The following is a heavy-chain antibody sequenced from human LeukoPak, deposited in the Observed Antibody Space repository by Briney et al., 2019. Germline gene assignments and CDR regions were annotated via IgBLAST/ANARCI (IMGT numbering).Heavy chain of an antibody. CDR3: AKDTPPYGY. J-gene: IGHJ4*02. Sequence: GGSLRLSCAASGFTFSSYWMNWVRQAPGKGLEWVANIKEDGSEKYYVDSEKGRFTISRDNSKNTLYLQMNSLRAEDTAVYYCAKDTPPYGYWGQGTLVTVSS. CDR2: IKEDGSEK. D-gene: IGHD2-21*01. CDR1: GFTFSSYW. V-gene: IGHV3-7*03.